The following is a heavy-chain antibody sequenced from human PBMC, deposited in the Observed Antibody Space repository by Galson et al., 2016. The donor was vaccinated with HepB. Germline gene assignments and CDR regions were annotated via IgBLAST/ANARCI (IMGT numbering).Heavy chain of an antibody. CDR3: ARDGDEYCDFARRYFDY. CDR1: GYTFTTYY. J-gene: IGHJ4*02. V-gene: IGHV1-46*01. Sequence: SVKVSCKAFGYTFTTYYMNWVRQAPGQGLEWMGVINPSGGSTSSAQKFQGRVTMTRDTSTSTVYMELSSLRSDDTAVYFCARDGDEYCDFARRYFDYWGQGTLVTVSS. D-gene: IGHD4-17*01. CDR2: INPSGGST.